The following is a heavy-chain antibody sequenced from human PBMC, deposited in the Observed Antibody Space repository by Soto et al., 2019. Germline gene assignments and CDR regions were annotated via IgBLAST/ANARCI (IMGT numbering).Heavy chain of an antibody. CDR3: ARIRSRGDYVAGWFDP. J-gene: IGHJ5*02. CDR1: GFSLSDGRVG. D-gene: IGHD4-17*01. V-gene: IGHV2-26*01. Sequence: QVTLKESGPVLVKPTETLTLTCTVSGFSLSDGRVGVSWIRQPPGKALEWLANIFSNDEKSYSTSLKSRLTLSKDTSKRQVVLTMTNMDPVDTATYYCARIRSRGDYVAGWFDPWGQGTLVTVSS. CDR2: IFSNDEK.